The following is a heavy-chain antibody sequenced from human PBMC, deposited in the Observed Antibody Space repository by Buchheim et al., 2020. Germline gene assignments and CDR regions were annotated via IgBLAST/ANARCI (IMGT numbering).Heavy chain of an antibody. D-gene: IGHD5-18*01. CDR1: GGSISSGGYY. CDR3: ARGGSGYSYGYPFDY. J-gene: IGHJ4*02. CDR2: IYYSGSP. Sequence: QVQLQESGPGLVKPSQTLSLTCTVSGGSISSGGYYWSWIRQHPGKCLEWIGYIYYSGSPYYNPSLKSRVTISVDTFNNQFSLKLSSVTAADTAVYYCARGGSGYSYGYPFDYWGQGTL. V-gene: IGHV4-31*03.